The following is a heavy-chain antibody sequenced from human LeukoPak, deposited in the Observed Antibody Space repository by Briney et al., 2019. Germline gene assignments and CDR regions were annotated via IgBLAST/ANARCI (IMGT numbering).Heavy chain of an antibody. CDR1: GYTLTELS. CDR3: ATGTYYYDSSGYYR. J-gene: IGHJ4*02. V-gene: IGHV1-24*01. Sequence: VSVKVSCKVSGYTLTELSMHWVRQAPGKGLEWMGGFDPEDGETIYAQKFQGRVTMTEDTSTDTAYMELSSLRSEDTAVYYCATGTYYYDSSGYYRWGQGTLVTVSS. D-gene: IGHD3-22*01. CDR2: FDPEDGET.